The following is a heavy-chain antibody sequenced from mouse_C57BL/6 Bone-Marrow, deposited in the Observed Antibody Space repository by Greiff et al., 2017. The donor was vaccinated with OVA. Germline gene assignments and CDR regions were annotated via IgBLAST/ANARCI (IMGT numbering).Heavy chain of an antibody. Sequence: VQLQQSGPELVKPGASVKISCKASGYTFTDYYMNWVKQSHGKSLEWIGDINPNNGGTSYNQKFKGKATLTVDKSSSTAYMELRSLTSEDSAVYYWARGHYYGSSLYAMDYWGQGTSVTVSS. D-gene: IGHD1-1*01. J-gene: IGHJ4*01. CDR1: GYTFTDYY. V-gene: IGHV1-26*01. CDR3: ARGHYYGSSLYAMDY. CDR2: INPNNGGT.